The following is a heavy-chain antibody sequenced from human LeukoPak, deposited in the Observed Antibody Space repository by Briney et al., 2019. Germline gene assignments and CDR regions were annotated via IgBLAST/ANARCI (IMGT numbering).Heavy chain of an antibody. J-gene: IGHJ3*02. CDR3: CRSVLAVGGDDAFDI. V-gene: IGHV3-48*02. CDR2: ISSRSFTI. D-gene: IGHD6-13*01. CDR1: GFTFSAYS. Sequence: GGSLRLSCAASGFTFSAYSMNWVRQAPGKGLDWVSYISSRSFTIYYADSVKGRFTISRDNAKNSLYLEMNSLREEDTAVYYWCRSVLAVGGDDAFDIWGEGKVGTVSS.